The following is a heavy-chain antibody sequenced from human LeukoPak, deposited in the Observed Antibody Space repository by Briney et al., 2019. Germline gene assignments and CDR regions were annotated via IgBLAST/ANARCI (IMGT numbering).Heavy chain of an antibody. J-gene: IGHJ6*03. CDR1: GFTFGIYS. V-gene: IGHV3-21*01. CDR3: ARVAAGAEEHTLHYHYMGV. D-gene: IGHD6-13*01. CDR2: ISSTSMYI. Sequence: PGGSLRLSCAASGFTFGIYSMTWVRQAPGKGLEWVSSISSTSMYIYYADSMRGRFTISRDNAENSLFLQIDSLGVEDTAVYSCARVAAGAEEHTLHYHYMGVWGKGTTVTVSS.